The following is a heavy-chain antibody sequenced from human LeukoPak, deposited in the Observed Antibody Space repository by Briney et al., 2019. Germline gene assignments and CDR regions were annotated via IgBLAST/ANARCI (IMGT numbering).Heavy chain of an antibody. D-gene: IGHD4-17*01. CDR1: GFTFGDYG. V-gene: IGHV3-30*18. CDR3: AKELDGDYFDY. J-gene: IGHJ4*02. Sequence: GGSLRLSCAASGFTFGDYGMHWVRQAPGKGLEWVAVILYDGTKKYYADSVTDRSTISRDNFKNTMYLQMNSLRAEDTAVYYCAKELDGDYFDYWGQGTLVTVSS. CDR2: ILYDGTKK.